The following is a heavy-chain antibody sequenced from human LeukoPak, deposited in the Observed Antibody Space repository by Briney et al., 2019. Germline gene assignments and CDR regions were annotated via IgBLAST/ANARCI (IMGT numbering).Heavy chain of an antibody. V-gene: IGHV4-34*01. CDR1: GGSFSGYY. Sequence: PSETLSLTCAVYGGSFSGYYWSWIRQPPGKGLEWIGEINHSGSANYNPSLKSRVTISVDTSKNQFSLKLSSVTAADTAVYYCARHRRRQVVPAATLDYWGQGTLVTVSS. D-gene: IGHD2-2*01. CDR2: INHSGSA. CDR3: ARHRRRQVVPAATLDY. J-gene: IGHJ4*02.